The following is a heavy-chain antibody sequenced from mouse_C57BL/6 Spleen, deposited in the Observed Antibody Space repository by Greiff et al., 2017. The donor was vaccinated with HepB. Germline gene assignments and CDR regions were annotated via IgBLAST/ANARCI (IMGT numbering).Heavy chain of an antibody. CDR2: ISSGSSTI. Sequence: EVQLVESGGGLVKPGGSLKLSCAAPGFTFSDYGMHWVRQAPEKGLEWVAYISSGSSTIYYADTVKGRFTISRDNAKNTLFLQMTSLRSEDTAMYYCARRTYYDYDYFDYWGQGTTLTVSS. J-gene: IGHJ2*01. D-gene: IGHD2-4*01. CDR1: GFTFSDYG. CDR3: ARRTYYDYDYFDY. V-gene: IGHV5-17*01.